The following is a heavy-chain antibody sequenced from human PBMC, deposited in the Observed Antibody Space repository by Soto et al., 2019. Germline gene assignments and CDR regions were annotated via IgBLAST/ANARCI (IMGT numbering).Heavy chain of an antibody. CDR3: AKDPTTGSSLVDY. D-gene: IGHD6-6*01. CDR1: GFTFSSYA. CDR2: ITGSGGST. Sequence: EVQLLESGGGLVQPGGSLRLSCAASGFTFSSYAMSWVRQAPGKGLEWVSSITGSGGSTYYADSVKGRFTISRDNSKNTLYLQMNSLRVEDTAVYYCAKDPTTGSSLVDYWGQGTLVTVSS. V-gene: IGHV3-23*01. J-gene: IGHJ4*02.